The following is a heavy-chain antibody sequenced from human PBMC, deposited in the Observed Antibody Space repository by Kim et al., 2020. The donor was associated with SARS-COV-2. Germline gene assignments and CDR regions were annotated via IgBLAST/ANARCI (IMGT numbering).Heavy chain of an antibody. V-gene: IGHV3-23*01. Sequence: GGSLRLSCAASGFTFSSYAMTWVRQAPGKGLEWVSVISGSGSSTYYADFVQGRFTISRDNSKNTLYLQMNNLRAEDTAVYYCAKDVDIVATTLDYWGQGTLLTVSS. CDR3: AKDVDIVATTLDY. D-gene: IGHD5-12*01. CDR2: ISGSGSST. CDR1: GFTFSSYA. J-gene: IGHJ4*02.